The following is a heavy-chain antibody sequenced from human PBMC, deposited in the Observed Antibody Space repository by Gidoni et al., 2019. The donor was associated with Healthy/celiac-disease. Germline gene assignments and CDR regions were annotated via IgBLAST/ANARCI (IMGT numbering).Heavy chain of an antibody. V-gene: IGHV3-43*01. D-gene: IGHD2-15*01. J-gene: IGHJ4*02. CDR3: AKDSRGPRTKAGPISGGSDY. CDR2: ISWDGGST. Sequence: EVQLVESGGVVVQPGGSLRLSCAASGFPFDDSTMPWVRQAPGKGLEWVSLISWDGGSTYYADSVKGRFTISRDNSKNSLYLQMNSLRTEDTALYYCAKDSRGPRTKAGPISGGSDYWGQGTLVTVSS. CDR1: GFPFDDST.